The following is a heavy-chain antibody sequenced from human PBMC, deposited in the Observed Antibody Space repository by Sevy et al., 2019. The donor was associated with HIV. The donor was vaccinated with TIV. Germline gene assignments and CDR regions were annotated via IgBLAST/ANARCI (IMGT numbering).Heavy chain of an antibody. CDR2: ISGSGGST. CDR3: AKNLKEGSSYNNY. Sequence: GGSLRLSCAASGFTFSSYAMSWVRQAPGKGLEWVSAISGSGGSTYYAESVKGRFTISRDNSKNTLDLQMNSLRAEDTAVYYCAKNLKEGSSYNNYWGQGTLVTVSS. D-gene: IGHD5-12*01. J-gene: IGHJ4*02. CDR1: GFTFSSYA. V-gene: IGHV3-23*01.